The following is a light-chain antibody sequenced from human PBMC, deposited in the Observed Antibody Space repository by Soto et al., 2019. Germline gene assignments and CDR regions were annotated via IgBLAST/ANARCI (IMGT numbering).Light chain of an antibody. Sequence: QSALTQPASVSGSPGQSITISCTGTSSDVGGYNSVSWYQQHPGKATKRVSYEVTNRPSGISNRFSGSKSGNTASLTISGLQAEDEADYYCSSYTSSSTQVFGTGTKVTAL. CDR1: SSDVGGYNS. J-gene: IGLJ1*01. CDR2: EVT. CDR3: SSYTSSSTQV. V-gene: IGLV2-14*01.